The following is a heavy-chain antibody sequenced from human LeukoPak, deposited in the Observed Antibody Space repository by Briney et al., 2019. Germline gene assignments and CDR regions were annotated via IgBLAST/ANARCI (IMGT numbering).Heavy chain of an antibody. CDR1: DGSIRSYY. CDR3: ARHSRDFWSGYLFDY. J-gene: IGHJ4*02. CDR2: IYYSGST. Sequence: PSETLSLTCNDSDGSIRSYYWSWIRQPPGKGLEWIGYIYYSGSTNYNPSLKSRVTISVDTSKNQFSLKLSSVTAADTAVYYCARHSRDFWSGYLFDYWGQGTLVTVSS. D-gene: IGHD3-3*01. V-gene: IGHV4-59*01.